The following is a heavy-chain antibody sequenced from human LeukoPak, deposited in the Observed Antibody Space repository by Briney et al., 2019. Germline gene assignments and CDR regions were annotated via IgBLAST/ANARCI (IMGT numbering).Heavy chain of an antibody. CDR2: INHSGST. V-gene: IGHV4-34*01. D-gene: IGHD2-2*01. Sequence: SETLSLTCAVYGGSFSGYYWSWIRQPPGKGLEWIGEINHSGSTNYNPSPKSRVTISVDTSKNQFSLKLSSVTAADTAVYYCAGAGDIVVVPAAMSYGMDVWGQGTTVTVSS. J-gene: IGHJ6*02. CDR3: AGAGDIVVVPAAMSYGMDV. CDR1: GGSFSGYY.